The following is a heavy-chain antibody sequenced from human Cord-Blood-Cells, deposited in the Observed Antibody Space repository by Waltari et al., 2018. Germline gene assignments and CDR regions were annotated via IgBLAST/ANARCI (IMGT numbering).Heavy chain of an antibody. V-gene: IGHV1-69*01. D-gene: IGHD2-15*01. CDR1: GGTFSSYA. J-gene: IGHJ3*02. CDR3: ARPEYCSGGSCYDAFDI. Sequence: QVQLVQSGAEVKKPGSSVKVSCKASGGTFSSYAISWVRQAPGQGLEWMGGIIPIFGTANYAQKFQGRVTMTADESTSTAYMELSSLRSEDTAVYYCARPEYCSGGSCYDAFDIWGQGTMVTVSS. CDR2: IIPIFGTA.